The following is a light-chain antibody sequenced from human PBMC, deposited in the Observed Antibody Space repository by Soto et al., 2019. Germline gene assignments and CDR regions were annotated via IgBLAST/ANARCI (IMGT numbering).Light chain of an antibody. J-gene: IGKJ1*01. CDR1: QGVSSD. Sequence: EIVLTQSPATLSLSPGERATLSCRASQGVSSDLAWYQQKPGQAPRLLIYGTSIRATGIPARFSGSGSGTDLTLTISRLEPEDFAVYYCQQYGNSPPTFGQGTKVDIK. CDR2: GTS. CDR3: QQYGNSPPT. V-gene: IGKV3-20*01.